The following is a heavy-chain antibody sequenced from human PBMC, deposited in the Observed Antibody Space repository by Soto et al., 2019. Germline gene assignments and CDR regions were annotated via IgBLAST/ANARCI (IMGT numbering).Heavy chain of an antibody. J-gene: IGHJ1*01. D-gene: IGHD1-26*01. V-gene: IGHV3-53*01. CDR2: IYKSGDT. CDR3: ARDRWDRPGWYFKD. CDR1: GFTVSTNY. Sequence: EVQLVESGGGLIQPGGSLRLSCTAAGFTVSTNYMSWIRQAPGQGLEWVSVIYKSGDTYYEDSVKGRFTISRDNSKSTLYLQMNSLRAEDTAVYYCARDRWDRPGWYFKDWGQGTLVTVSS.